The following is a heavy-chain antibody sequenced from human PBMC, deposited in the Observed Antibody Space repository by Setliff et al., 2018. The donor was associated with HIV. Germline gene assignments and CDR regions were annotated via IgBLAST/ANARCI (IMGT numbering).Heavy chain of an antibody. Sequence: SETLSLTCTVSGGSINSSNYYWGWIRQPPGKGLEWIGSISYSGSTYYNPSLNSRVTISVDTSKNQFSLKLSAVTAADTALYYCARSGALATSTWSPFDYWGHGNQVTVSS. CDR3: ARSGALATSTWSPFDY. CDR1: GGSINSSNYY. V-gene: IGHV4-39*07. D-gene: IGHD6-19*01. J-gene: IGHJ4*01. CDR2: ISYSGST.